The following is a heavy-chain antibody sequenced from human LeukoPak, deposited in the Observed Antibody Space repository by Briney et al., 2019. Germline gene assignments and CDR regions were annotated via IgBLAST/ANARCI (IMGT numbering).Heavy chain of an antibody. V-gene: IGHV3-30-3*01. CDR2: ILYDANNK. CDR3: ARDYNFWSGLQAASAMDV. J-gene: IGHJ6*03. CDR1: GFTFNNYA. D-gene: IGHD3-3*01. Sequence: AGGSLRLSCAASGFTFNNYAMHWVRQAPGKGLEWVAVILYDANNKYDADSVKGRFTISRDNSKNTLYLQMNSLRTEDTAVYYCARDYNFWSGLQAASAMDVWGKGTTVTVSS.